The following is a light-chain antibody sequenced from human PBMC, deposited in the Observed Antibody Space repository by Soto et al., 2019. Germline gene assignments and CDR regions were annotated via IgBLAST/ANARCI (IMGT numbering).Light chain of an antibody. CDR1: SSDIGTYDL. J-gene: IGLJ2*01. V-gene: IGLV2-14*01. CDR3: SSYTTSSTVV. Sequence: QSALTQPASVSGSLGQSITISCTGTSSDIGTYDLVSWYQQHPGKAPQLMIYEVTNRPSGVSNRFSGSKSGNTASLTISGLQAEDEADYYCSSYTTSSTVVIGGGTKLTVL. CDR2: EVT.